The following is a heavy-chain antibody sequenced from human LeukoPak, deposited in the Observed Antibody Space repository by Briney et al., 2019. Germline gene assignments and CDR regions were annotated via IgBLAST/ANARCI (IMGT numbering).Heavy chain of an antibody. J-gene: IGHJ5*02. D-gene: IGHD3-22*01. V-gene: IGHV4-39*07. CDR3: AREGGGYPFDP. CDR1: GGSISSSSYY. Sequence: SETLSLTCTVSGGSISSSSYYWGWIRKPPGKGLLWIGSIYYSGSTYYNPTPKSLVTISVDTSKSKFSLKLSSVTAADTAVYYCAREGGGYPFDPWGQGTLVTVSS. CDR2: IYYSGST.